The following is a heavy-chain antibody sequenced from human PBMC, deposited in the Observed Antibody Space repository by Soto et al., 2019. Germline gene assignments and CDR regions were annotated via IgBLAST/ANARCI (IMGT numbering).Heavy chain of an antibody. Sequence: QVQLVESGGGVVQPGRSLRLSCAASGFTFSSYAMHWVRQAPGKGLEWVAVISYDGSNKYYADSVKGRFTISRDHSKNTLYLQMNRLRAEDTAVYYCARAFSSGWPAYYYGMDVWGQGTTVTVSS. V-gene: IGHV3-30-3*01. J-gene: IGHJ6*02. D-gene: IGHD6-19*01. CDR2: ISYDGSNK. CDR3: ARAFSSGWPAYYYGMDV. CDR1: GFTFSSYA.